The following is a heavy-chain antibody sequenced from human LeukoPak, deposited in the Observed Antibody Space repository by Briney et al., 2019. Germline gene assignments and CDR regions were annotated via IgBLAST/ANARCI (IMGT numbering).Heavy chain of an antibody. CDR3: AMGLGITLIDY. V-gene: IGHV4-59*12. CDR2: IYYSGST. CDR1: GGSISSYY. J-gene: IGHJ4*02. Sequence: SETLSLTCTVSGGSISSYYWSWIRQPPGKGLEWIGYIYYSGSTNYNPSLKSRVTMSVDTSKNQFSLKLSSVTAADTAVYYCAMGLGITLIDYWGQGTLVTVSS. D-gene: IGHD7-27*01.